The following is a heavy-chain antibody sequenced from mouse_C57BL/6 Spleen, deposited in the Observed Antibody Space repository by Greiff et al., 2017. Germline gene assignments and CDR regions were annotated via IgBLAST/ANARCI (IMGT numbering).Heavy chain of an antibody. Sequence: QVQLQQSGAELVRPGASVKLSCKASGYTFTDYYINWVKQRPGQGLEWIARIYPGSGNTYYNEKFKGKATLTAEKSSSTAYMQLSSLTSEDSAVYFCARIITTVDGYFDVWGTGTTVTVSS. CDR2: IYPGSGNT. J-gene: IGHJ1*03. V-gene: IGHV1-76*01. CDR1: GYTFTDYY. CDR3: ARIITTVDGYFDV. D-gene: IGHD1-1*01.